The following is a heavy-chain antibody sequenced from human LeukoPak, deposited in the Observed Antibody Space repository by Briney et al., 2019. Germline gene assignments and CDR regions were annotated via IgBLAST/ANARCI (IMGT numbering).Heavy chain of an antibody. V-gene: IGHV1-69*13. Sequence: SVTVSCTASGGTFSSYAISWVRQAPGQGLEWMGGIIPIFGTANYAQKFQGRVTITADESTSTAYMELSSLRSEDTAVYYCARDGYYYGSGAGYLDYWGQGTLVTVSS. D-gene: IGHD3-10*01. CDR3: ARDGYYYGSGAGYLDY. CDR2: IIPIFGTA. CDR1: GGTFSSYA. J-gene: IGHJ4*02.